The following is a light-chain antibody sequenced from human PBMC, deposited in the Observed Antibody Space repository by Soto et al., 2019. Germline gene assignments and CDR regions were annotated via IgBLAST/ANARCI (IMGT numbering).Light chain of an antibody. J-gene: IGKJ3*01. V-gene: IGKV1-5*01. Sequence: DIQMTQSPSTLSASVGDRVTITCRASQSISSWLAWYQQKPGKAPKLLIYDASSLESGVPSRFSGSGSGTEFTLPISSLQPADFATYYCQQYNSYSLFTFGPGTKVDIK. CDR1: QSISSW. CDR3: QQYNSYSLFT. CDR2: DAS.